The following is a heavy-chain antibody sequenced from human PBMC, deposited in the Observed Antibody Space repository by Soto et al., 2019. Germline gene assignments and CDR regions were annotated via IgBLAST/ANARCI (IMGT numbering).Heavy chain of an antibody. Sequence: DVQLVESGGGLVQPGGSLRLSCAASGFYITNYWMTWVRQAPGKGPEWVANIKEDGSLKFYVDSVRGRFTISRDNAKNSVYLGMRRLRAEDTDVYYCVRDSYTAHWHTAGEDYWGQGTLVTVSS. D-gene: IGHD2-2*02. V-gene: IGHV3-7*01. J-gene: IGHJ4*02. CDR3: VRDSYTAHWHTAGEDY. CDR1: GFYITNYW. CDR2: IKEDGSLK.